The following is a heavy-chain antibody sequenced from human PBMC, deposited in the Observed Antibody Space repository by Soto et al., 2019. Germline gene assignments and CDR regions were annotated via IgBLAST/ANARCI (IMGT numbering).Heavy chain of an antibody. J-gene: IGHJ3*02. Sequence: ASVKVSCKASGYTFTSYGISWVRQAPGQGLEWMGWISAYNGNTNYAQKLKGRVTMTTDTSTSTAYMELRSLRSDDTAVYYCARVGYYDSSGYTPDAFDIWGQGTTVIVTS. V-gene: IGHV1-18*01. CDR1: GYTFTSYG. D-gene: IGHD3-22*01. CDR2: ISAYNGNT. CDR3: ARVGYYDSSGYTPDAFDI.